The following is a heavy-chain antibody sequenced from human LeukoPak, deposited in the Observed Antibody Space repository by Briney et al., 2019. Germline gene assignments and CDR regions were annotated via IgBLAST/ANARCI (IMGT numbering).Heavy chain of an antibody. CDR3: ARLAVPPGNRGWYYEH. Sequence: GGSLRLSCVASEFILSNYWMSCVRQGPGGGREWVANINQGGSEKYYVDSVRGRFTISRDNAKKSLDLQMNSLRVEDTATYYCARLAVPPGNRGWYYEHWGQGTLVTVSS. CDR1: EFILSNYW. D-gene: IGHD2-2*01. CDR2: INQGGSEK. V-gene: IGHV3-7*03. J-gene: IGHJ4*02.